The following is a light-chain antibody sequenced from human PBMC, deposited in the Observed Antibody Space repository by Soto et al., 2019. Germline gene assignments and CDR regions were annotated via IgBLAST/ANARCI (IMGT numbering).Light chain of an antibody. CDR2: AAS. J-gene: IGKJ4*01. Sequence: DIQMTQSPSSLSASVGDRVTITCRASQSISSYLNWYQQKPGKAPKPLIYAASSLQSGVPSRFSGSGSGTDFTLTISSLQPEDVATYYCQQSYSTLPLTFGGGTKVEIK. CDR3: QQSYSTLPLT. CDR1: QSISSY. V-gene: IGKV1-39*01.